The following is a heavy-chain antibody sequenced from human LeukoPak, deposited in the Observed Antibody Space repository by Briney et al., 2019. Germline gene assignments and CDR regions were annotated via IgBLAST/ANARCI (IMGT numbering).Heavy chain of an antibody. D-gene: IGHD3-3*01. CDR2: IIPIFGTA. CDR3: ARGGRLAHFTYDFWSGYWVDFDY. Sequence: SVKVSCKASGGTFSSYAISWVRQAPGQGLEWMGGIIPIFGTANYAQKFQGRVTITRNTSISTAYMELSSLRSEDTAVYYCARGGRLAHFTYDFWSGYWVDFDYWGQGTLVTVSS. V-gene: IGHV1-69*05. J-gene: IGHJ4*02. CDR1: GGTFSSYA.